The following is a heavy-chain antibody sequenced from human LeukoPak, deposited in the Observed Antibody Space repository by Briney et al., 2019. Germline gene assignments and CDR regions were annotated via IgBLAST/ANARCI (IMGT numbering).Heavy chain of an antibody. V-gene: IGHV3-30*02. D-gene: IGHD2-2*01. Sequence: GGSLRLSCAASGFTFTNYGMHWVRQAPGKGLEWAAFIRSDGSTEYYADSVKGRVTISRDNSKNTLHLQMSSLRAEDTAVYYCAKDLPAAYFDCWGQGTLVTVSS. CDR3: AKDLPAAYFDC. CDR2: IRSDGSTE. CDR1: GFTFTNYG. J-gene: IGHJ4*02.